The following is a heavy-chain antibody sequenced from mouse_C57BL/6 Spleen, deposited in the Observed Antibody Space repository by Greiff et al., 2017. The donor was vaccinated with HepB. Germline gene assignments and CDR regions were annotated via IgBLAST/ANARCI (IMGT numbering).Heavy chain of an antibody. J-gene: IGHJ2*01. V-gene: IGHV1-80*01. CDR3: ARLTDYFDY. CDR1: GYAFSSSW. Sequence: QVQLKQSGAELVKPGASVKISCKASGYAFSSSWMNWVKQRPGKGLEWIGQIYPGDGDTNYNGKFKGKATLTADKSSSTAYMQLSSLTSEDSAVYFCARLTDYFDYWGQGTTLTVSS. D-gene: IGHD4-1*01. CDR2: IYPGDGDT.